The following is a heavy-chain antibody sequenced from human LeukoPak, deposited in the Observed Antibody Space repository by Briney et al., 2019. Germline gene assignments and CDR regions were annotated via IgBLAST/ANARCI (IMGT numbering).Heavy chain of an antibody. D-gene: IGHD2/OR15-2a*01. CDR1: GFTFSSYS. CDR2: ISSSSSYI. J-gene: IGHJ4*02. CDR3: AREGPLLPFDY. V-gene: IGHV3-21*01. Sequence: GGSLRLSCAASGFTFSSYSMNWVRQAPGKGLEWVSSISSSSSYIYYADSVKGRFTISRDNAKNSLYLQMNSLRAEDTAVYHCAREGPLLPFDYWGQGTLVTVSS.